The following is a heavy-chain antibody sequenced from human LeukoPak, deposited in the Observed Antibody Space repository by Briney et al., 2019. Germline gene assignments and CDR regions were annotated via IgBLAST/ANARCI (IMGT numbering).Heavy chain of an antibody. J-gene: IGHJ3*02. CDR2: ISSSSSYI. D-gene: IGHD3-22*01. CDR1: GFTFSSYS. CDR3: ARDSSGYLPLDI. Sequence: GGSLRLSCAASGFTFSSYSMNWVRQAPGKGLEWVSSISSSSSYIYYADSVKGRFTISRDNAKNSLYLQMNSLRAEDTAVYYCARDSSGYLPLDIWGQGTMVTVSS. V-gene: IGHV3-21*01.